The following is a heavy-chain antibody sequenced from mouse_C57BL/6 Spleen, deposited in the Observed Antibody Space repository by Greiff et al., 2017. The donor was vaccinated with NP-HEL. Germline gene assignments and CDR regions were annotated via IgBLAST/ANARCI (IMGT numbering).Heavy chain of an antibody. V-gene: IGHV1-62-2*01. J-gene: IGHJ1*03. CDR2: FYPGSGSI. D-gene: IGHD1-1*02. Sequence: VQLQQSGAELVKPGASVKLSCKASGYTFTEYTIHWVKQRSGQGLEWIGWFYPGSGSIKYNEKFKDKATLTADKSSSTVYMELSRLTSEDSAVYFGARHEAVRVAGNWYFDVWGTGTTVTVSS. CDR1: GYTFTEYT. CDR3: ARHEAVRVAGNWYFDV.